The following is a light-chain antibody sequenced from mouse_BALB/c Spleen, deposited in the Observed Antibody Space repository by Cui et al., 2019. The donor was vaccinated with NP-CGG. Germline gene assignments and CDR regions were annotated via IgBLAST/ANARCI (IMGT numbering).Light chain of an antibody. CDR2: GTN. CDR3: ALWYSNHWV. CDR1: TGTVTTSNY. V-gene: IGLV1*01. Sequence: QAVVTQESALTTSPGETVTLTCRSSTGTVTTSNYANWFQEKPDHLFTGLIGGTNNRVPGVPARFSGSLIGDKAALTITGAQTEDDAIYFCALWYSNHWVFGGGTKLTVL. J-gene: IGLJ1*01.